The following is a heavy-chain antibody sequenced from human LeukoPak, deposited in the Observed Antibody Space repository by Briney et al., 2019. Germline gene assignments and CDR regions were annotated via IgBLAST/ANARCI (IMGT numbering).Heavy chain of an antibody. CDR2: IYPGDSDT. V-gene: IGHV5-51*01. CDR1: GYSFTSYW. CDR3: ARHQGSSPYYYYGMDV. D-gene: IGHD6-6*01. Sequence: GESLKISCKGSGYSFTSYWIGWVRQMPGKGLEWMGIIYPGDSDTRYSPSFQGQVTISADKSISTAYLQWSSLKASDTAMYYCARHQGSSPYYYYGMDVWGQGTTVTVSS. J-gene: IGHJ6*02.